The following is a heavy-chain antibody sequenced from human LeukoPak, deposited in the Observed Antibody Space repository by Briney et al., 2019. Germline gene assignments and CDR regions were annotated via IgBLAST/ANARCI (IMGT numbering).Heavy chain of an antibody. CDR3: TSEISSASNY. D-gene: IGHD6-6*01. CDR1: GGSIGSSSYY. CDR2: IYYTGST. V-gene: IGHV4-39*01. Sequence: PSETLSLTCTVSGGSIGSSSYYWGSIRQPPGEGLEWIGSIYYTGSTYYSPSLKSRVTISADTSKNEFSLKLSSVTAADTAVYYCTSEISSASNYWGEETLVTVSS. J-gene: IGHJ4*02.